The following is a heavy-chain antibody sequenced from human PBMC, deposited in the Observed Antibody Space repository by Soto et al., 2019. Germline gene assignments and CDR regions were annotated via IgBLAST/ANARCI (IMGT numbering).Heavy chain of an antibody. CDR2: IWYDGSSK. V-gene: IGHV3-33*06. Sequence: PGGSLRLSCEASGFTFSNFGMNWVRQAPGKGLEWVARIWYDGSSKYYADSVKGRFTISRDNSKSTLYLQMNSLRAEDTAIYYCAQNGQWLATPPVAWGQGSLVTVSS. CDR1: GFTFSNFG. D-gene: IGHD6-19*01. CDR3: AQNGQWLATPPVA. J-gene: IGHJ4*02.